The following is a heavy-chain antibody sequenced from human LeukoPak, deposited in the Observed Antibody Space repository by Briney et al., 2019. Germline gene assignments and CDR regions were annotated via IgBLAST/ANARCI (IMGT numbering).Heavy chain of an antibody. V-gene: IGHV1-24*01. Sequence: ASVKVSCKVSGYXLTELSIHWVRQAPGKGREWLGWFDPEDGETIYAQKLQGRVTMTEDTSTDTAYMELRSLRSEDTAVYYCATDPYYYDSSGPSWGQGTLVTVSS. CDR2: FDPEDGET. J-gene: IGHJ4*02. CDR1: GYXLTELS. CDR3: ATDPYYYDSSGPS. D-gene: IGHD3-22*01.